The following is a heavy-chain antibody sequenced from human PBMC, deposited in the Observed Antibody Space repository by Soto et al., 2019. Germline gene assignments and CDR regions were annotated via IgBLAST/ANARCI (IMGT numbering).Heavy chain of an antibody. V-gene: IGHV3-7*01. CDR3: ARRRAPNSSDP. CDR2: IKEDGSEK. Sequence: GGSVRLSCAASGFTFSSYWMTWVRQAPGKGLEWVANIKEDGSEKYYGDSVKGRFTISRDNAKNSLYLHMNSLRAEDTAMYYCARRRAPNSSDPSGPGTLVTVSS. J-gene: IGHJ5*02. CDR1: GFTFSSYW.